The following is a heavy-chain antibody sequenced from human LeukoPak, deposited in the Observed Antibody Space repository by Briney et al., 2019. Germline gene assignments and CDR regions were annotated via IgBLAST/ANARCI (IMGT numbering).Heavy chain of an antibody. V-gene: IGHV5-51*01. J-gene: IGHJ4*02. CDR1: GYGFTSYW. CDR2: IYPGDSDT. D-gene: IGHD6-13*01. CDR3: ARLSPLAAAGEVLDY. Sequence: GESLKISCKGSGYGFTSYWIGWVRQMPGKGLEWMGIIYPGDSDTRYSPSFQGQVTISAGKSISTAYLQWSSLKASDTAMYYCARLSPLAAAGEVLDYWGQGTLVTVSS.